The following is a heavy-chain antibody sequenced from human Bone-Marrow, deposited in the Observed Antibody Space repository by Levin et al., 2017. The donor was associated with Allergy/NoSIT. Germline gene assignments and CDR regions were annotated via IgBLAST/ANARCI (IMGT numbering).Heavy chain of an antibody. Sequence: GESLKISGAASGFTFSDDTMNWVRQAPGKGLEWVSSISSSSSYIYYADSVKGRFTISRDNAKNSLYLQMNSLRAEDTAVYFCARDFYLGYCSGGSCYYIDHWGQGTLVTVSS. J-gene: IGHJ4*02. CDR3: ARDFYLGYCSGGSCYYIDH. CDR2: ISSSSSYI. CDR1: GFTFSDDT. V-gene: IGHV3-21*01. D-gene: IGHD2-15*01.